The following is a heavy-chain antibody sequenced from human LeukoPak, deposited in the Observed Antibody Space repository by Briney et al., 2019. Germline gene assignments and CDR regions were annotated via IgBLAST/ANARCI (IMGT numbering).Heavy chain of an antibody. CDR1: GFTFSNYG. Sequence: PGGTLRLSCAASGFTFSNYGMSWVRQAPGKGLEWIGSIYFSGGTYYNASLKSRVTISVDTSKNQFSLKLSSVTAADTAVYYCARQTGSGLFSLPGGQGTLVTVSS. CDR3: ARQTGSGLFSLP. V-gene: IGHV4-39*01. D-gene: IGHD3-10*01. CDR2: IYFSGGT. J-gene: IGHJ4*02.